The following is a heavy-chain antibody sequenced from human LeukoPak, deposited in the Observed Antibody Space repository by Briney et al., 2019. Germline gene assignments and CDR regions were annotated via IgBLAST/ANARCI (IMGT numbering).Heavy chain of an antibody. V-gene: IGHV4-4*07. D-gene: IGHD6-19*01. Sequence: ASETLSLTCTVSGGSISSYWWSWVRQRAGKGLEWHGRIYASGSTNYNASHKSRVTMSIEKSRNKFSLELSSVTAADTAVYSCARDRSLPVTGASNFDYWGQGTLVTVSS. J-gene: IGHJ4*02. CDR1: GGSISSYW. CDR2: IYASGST. CDR3: ARDRSLPVTGASNFDY.